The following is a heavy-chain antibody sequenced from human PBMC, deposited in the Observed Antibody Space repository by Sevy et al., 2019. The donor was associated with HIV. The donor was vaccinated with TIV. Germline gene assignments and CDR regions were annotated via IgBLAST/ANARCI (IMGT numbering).Heavy chain of an antibody. Sequence: ASVKVSCKASGYTFTSYDINWVRQATGQGLEWMGWMNPNSGNTGYAQTFQGRVTMTRNTSISTAYMELSSLRSEDTAVYYCVRGTRGYSGYDYVDGMDVWGQGTTVTVSS. D-gene: IGHD5-12*01. CDR3: VRGTRGYSGYDYVDGMDV. CDR2: MNPNSGNT. V-gene: IGHV1-8*01. CDR1: GYTFTSYD. J-gene: IGHJ6*02.